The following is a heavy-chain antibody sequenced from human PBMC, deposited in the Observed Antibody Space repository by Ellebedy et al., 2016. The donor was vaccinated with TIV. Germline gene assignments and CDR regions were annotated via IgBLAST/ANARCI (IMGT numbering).Heavy chain of an antibody. CDR2: INYSGRT. CDR1: GGSISSTSYY. D-gene: IGHD3-16*02. CDR3: ASGYRARMDV. J-gene: IGHJ6*02. Sequence: SETLSLTCTVSGGSISSTSYYWVWFRQPPGKGLEWIGSINYSGRTYYNPSLKSRLTISVDTSRNQFSLKLSSVTAADTAVYYCASGYRARMDVWGQGTTVTVSS. V-gene: IGHV4-39*07.